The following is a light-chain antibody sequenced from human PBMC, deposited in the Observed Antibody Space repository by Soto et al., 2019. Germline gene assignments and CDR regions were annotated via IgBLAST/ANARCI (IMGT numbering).Light chain of an antibody. Sequence: QSALTQPRSVSGSPGQSVTISCTGTSSDVGGYNSVSWYQHRPGKAPKLMIYDVTKRPSGVPDRFSGSKSGNTASLTISGLQAEDEADYYCCSYAGSRVVFGGGTKLTVL. CDR3: CSYAGSRVV. J-gene: IGLJ2*01. CDR2: DVT. CDR1: SSDVGGYNS. V-gene: IGLV2-11*01.